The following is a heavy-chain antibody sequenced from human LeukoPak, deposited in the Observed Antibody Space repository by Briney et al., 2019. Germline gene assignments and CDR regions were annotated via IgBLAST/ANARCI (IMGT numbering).Heavy chain of an antibody. D-gene: IGHD1-26*01. J-gene: IGHJ5*02. CDR2: INHSGST. V-gene: IGHV4-34*01. Sequence: PSETLSLTCAVYGGSFSGYYWSWIRQPPGKGLEWIGEINHSGSTNYNPSLKSRVTISVDTSKNQFSLKLSSVTAADTAVYYRAVGATDGNWFDPWGQGTLVTVSS. CDR1: GGSFSGYY. CDR3: AVGATDGNWFDP.